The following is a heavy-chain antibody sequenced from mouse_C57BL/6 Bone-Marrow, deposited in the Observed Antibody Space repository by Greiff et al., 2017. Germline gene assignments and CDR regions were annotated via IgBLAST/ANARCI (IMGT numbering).Heavy chain of an antibody. D-gene: IGHD1-1*01. V-gene: IGHV5-9*01. CDR3: ARKGYSGSSYFDY. Sequence: EVMLVESGGGLVKPGGSLKLSCAASGFTFSSYTMYWVRQTPEKRLEWVATISGGGGNTYYPDSVKGRFTISRDNAKNTLYLQVSSLGSEDTALYYCARKGYSGSSYFDYWGQGTTLTVSS. J-gene: IGHJ2*01. CDR2: ISGGGGNT. CDR1: GFTFSSYT.